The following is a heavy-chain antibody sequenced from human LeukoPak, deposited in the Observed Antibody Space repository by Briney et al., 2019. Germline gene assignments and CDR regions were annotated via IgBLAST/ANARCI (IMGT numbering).Heavy chain of an antibody. CDR1: GFTFSSYS. CDR2: ISSSSSYI. Sequence: GGSLRLSCAASGFTFSSYSMNWVRQAPGKGLEWVSSISSSSSYIYYADSVKGRFTISRDNAKYSLYLQMNSLRAEDTAVYYCARVFGAAAGSDYWGQGTLVTVSS. CDR3: ARVFGAAAGSDY. J-gene: IGHJ4*02. V-gene: IGHV3-21*01. D-gene: IGHD6-13*01.